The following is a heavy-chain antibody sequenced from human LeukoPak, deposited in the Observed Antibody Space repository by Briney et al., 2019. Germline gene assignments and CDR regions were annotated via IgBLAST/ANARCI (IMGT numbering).Heavy chain of an antibody. CDR1: GFTFSSYS. D-gene: IGHD6-13*01. CDR3: ASSGYSSSWYSLRY. Sequence: GGSLRLSCAASGFTFSSYSMNWVRQAPGKGLEWVSYISSSSSTIYYADSVKGRFTISRDNAKNSLYLQMNSLRAEDTAVYYCASSGYSSSWYSLRYWGQGTLVTVSS. V-gene: IGHV3-48*01. CDR2: ISSSSSTI. J-gene: IGHJ4*02.